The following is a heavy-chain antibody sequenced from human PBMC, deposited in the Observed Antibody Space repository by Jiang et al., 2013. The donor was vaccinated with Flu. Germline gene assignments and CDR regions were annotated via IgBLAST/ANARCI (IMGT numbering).Heavy chain of an antibody. CDR3: ARATRNGYNWGYFDS. J-gene: IGHJ4*02. V-gene: IGHV4-4*07. CDR1: GGSITTYY. Sequence: TLSLTCAISGGSITTYYWNWIRQPAGKGLEWIGRIYASGITNYNPSLKSRVTLSVDTSKSQFSLKLTSVTAADTAVYYCARATRNGYNWGYFDSWGQGALVTVSS. D-gene: IGHD5-24*01. CDR2: IYASGIT.